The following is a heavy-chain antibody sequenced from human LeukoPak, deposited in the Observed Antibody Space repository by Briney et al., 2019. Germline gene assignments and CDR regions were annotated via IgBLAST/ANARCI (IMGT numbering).Heavy chain of an antibody. Sequence: KPGGSLRLSCAASGFTFSSYSMNWVRQAPGKGLEWVSSISSSSSYIYYADSVKGRFTISRDNAKNSLYLQMNSLRAEDTAVYYCARISDSGSYRDLDYWGQGTLVTVSS. CDR2: ISSSSSYI. CDR1: GFTFSSYS. J-gene: IGHJ4*02. D-gene: IGHD1-26*01. V-gene: IGHV3-21*01. CDR3: ARISDSGSYRDLDY.